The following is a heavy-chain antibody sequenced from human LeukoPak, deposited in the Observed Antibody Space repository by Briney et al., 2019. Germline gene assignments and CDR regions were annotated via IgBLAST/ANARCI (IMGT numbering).Heavy chain of an antibody. V-gene: IGHV1-69*13. CDR1: GGTFSSYA. D-gene: IGHD5-18*01. J-gene: IGHJ4*02. CDR2: IIPIFGTA. CDR3: ASKRGYSYGLDY. Sequence: SVKVSCKASGGTFSSYAISWVRQAPGQGLEWMGGIIPIFGTANYAQKFQGRVTITADETTSTGYMELSSLRSEDTAVYYCASKRGYSYGLDYWGQGTLVTVSS.